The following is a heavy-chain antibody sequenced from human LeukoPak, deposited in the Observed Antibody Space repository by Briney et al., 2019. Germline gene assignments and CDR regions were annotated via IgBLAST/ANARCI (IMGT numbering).Heavy chain of an antibody. V-gene: IGHV1-46*01. CDR1: GYTFTSYY. CDR3: ARDGVVVTAIPVYYFDY. CDR2: INPSDGST. J-gene: IGHJ4*02. D-gene: IGHD2-21*02. Sequence: ASVKVSCKASGYTFTSYYMHWVRQAPGQGLEWMGIINPSDGSTSYAQKFQGRVTMTRDTSTSTVYMELSSLRSEDTAVYYCARDGVVVTAIPVYYFDYWGQGTLVTVSS.